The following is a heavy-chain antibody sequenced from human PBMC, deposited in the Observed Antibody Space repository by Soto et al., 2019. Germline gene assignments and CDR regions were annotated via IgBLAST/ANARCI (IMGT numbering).Heavy chain of an antibody. V-gene: IGHV4-30-4*01. Sequence: QVQLQESGPGLVKPSQTLSLTCTVSGGSISDGAYYWSWIRQPPGKGLEWIGHIYNSGNTYNNPSLKSRLTIPVDTSKTQFSLNLNSVTAADTAVYYCASGLSGDKVDQWGQGTLVTVSS. J-gene: IGHJ4*02. CDR3: ASGLSGDKVDQ. D-gene: IGHD2-21*01. CDR1: GGSISDGAYY. CDR2: IYNSGNT.